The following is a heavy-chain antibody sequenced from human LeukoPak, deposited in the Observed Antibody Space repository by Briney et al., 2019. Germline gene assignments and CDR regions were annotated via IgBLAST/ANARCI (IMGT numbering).Heavy chain of an antibody. V-gene: IGHV1-69*01. CDR2: IIPIFGTA. D-gene: IGHD2-21*02. CDR3: ASTYLPHGRNDLWPLGIFDY. J-gene: IGHJ4*02. Sequence: KIGESLKISCKASGGTFSSYAISWVRQAPGQGLEWMGGIIPIFGTANYAQKFQGRVTITADESTSTAYMELSSLRSEDTAVYYCASTYLPHGRNDLWPLGIFDYWGQGTLVTVSS. CDR1: GGTFSSYA.